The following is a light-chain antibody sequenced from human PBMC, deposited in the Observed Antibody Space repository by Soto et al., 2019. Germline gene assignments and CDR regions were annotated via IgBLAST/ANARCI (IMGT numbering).Light chain of an antibody. CDR2: DAS. CDR3: HQRYNWPPRT. CDR1: QSVSDY. J-gene: IGKJ1*01. V-gene: IGKV3-11*01. Sequence: EIVLTQSPATLSLSPGERATLSCRASQSVSDYLAWYQQKPGQAPRLLIYDASNRATGIPARSSGSGSGTDFTLTISSLEPEDFAVYFCHQRYNWPPRTFGQGTKVDIK.